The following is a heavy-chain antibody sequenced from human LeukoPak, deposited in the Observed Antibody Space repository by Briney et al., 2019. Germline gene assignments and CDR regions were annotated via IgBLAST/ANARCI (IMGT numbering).Heavy chain of an antibody. V-gene: IGHV3-53*04. Sequence: GGSLRLSCAASGFTFSSYAMSWVRQAPGKGLEWVSTIYSGGTTYYADSVMGRFTISRHNSRNTLYLQMNSLRAEDTAVYYCTRVDTVMAYYFDLWGKGTLVTVSS. J-gene: IGHJ4*02. D-gene: IGHD5-18*01. CDR1: GFTFSSYA. CDR2: IYSGGTT. CDR3: TRVDTVMAYYFDL.